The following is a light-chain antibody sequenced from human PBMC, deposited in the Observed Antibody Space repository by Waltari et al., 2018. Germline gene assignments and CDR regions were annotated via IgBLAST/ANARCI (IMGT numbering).Light chain of an antibody. Sequence: QSALTQPASVSGSPGQSITISCTGTSSDVGGYNYASWYQQHPGKAPNLMIFDVSNRPSGVSNRFSGSKCGNTASLTISGLQAEDEADYYCSSYISSSTLEVFGGGTRLTVL. CDR2: DVS. J-gene: IGLJ3*02. V-gene: IGLV2-14*03. CDR1: SSDVGGYNY. CDR3: SSYISSSTLEV.